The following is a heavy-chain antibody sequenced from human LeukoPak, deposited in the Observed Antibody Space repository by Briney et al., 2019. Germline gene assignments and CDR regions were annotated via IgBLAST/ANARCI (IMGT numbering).Heavy chain of an antibody. J-gene: IGHJ6*03. CDR1: GGSISSYY. V-gene: IGHV4-59*01. CDR3: ARGPLPRAYYYYYMDV. CDR2: IYYSGST. Sequence: SETLSLTCTVSGGSISSYYWSWIRQPPGKGLEWIGYIYYSGSTNYNPSLKSRVTISVDTSKNQFSLKLSSVTAADTAVYYCARGPLPRAYYYYYMDVWGKGTTVTVSS.